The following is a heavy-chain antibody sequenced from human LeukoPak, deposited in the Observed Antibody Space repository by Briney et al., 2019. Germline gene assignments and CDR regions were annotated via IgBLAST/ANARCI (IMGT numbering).Heavy chain of an antibody. CDR1: GFTFSSYS. J-gene: IGHJ4*02. Sequence: GGSLRLSCAASGFTFSSYSINWVRQAAGKGLEWVSSISSSSSYIYYADSVKGRFTISRDNAKNSLYLQMNSLRAEDTAVYYCARGSSWSNRVKTIDYWGQGTLVTVSS. CDR2: ISSSSSYI. CDR3: ARGSSWSNRVKTIDY. V-gene: IGHV3-21*01. D-gene: IGHD6-13*01.